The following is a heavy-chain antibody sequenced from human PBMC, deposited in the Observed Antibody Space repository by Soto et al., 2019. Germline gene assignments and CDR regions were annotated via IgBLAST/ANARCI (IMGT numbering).Heavy chain of an antibody. D-gene: IGHD3-22*01. J-gene: IGHJ6*02. Sequence: GGSLRLSCAASGFTFSNAWMSWVRQVPGKGLEWVSAISSGAGTYYVDSVKGRFTISRDNSKNTLYLQMNSLRAEDTAVYYCATRKVNTHYYYYYGMDVWGQGTTVTVSS. CDR1: GFTFSNAW. V-gene: IGHV3-23*01. CDR2: ISSGAGT. CDR3: ATRKVNTHYYYYYGMDV.